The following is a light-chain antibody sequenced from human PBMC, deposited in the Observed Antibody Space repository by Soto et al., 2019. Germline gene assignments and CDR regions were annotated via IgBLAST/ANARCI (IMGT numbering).Light chain of an antibody. CDR1: QSVLYNSNNKNY. V-gene: IGKV4-1*01. CDR3: QQYYNTSLT. CDR2: WAS. Sequence: DIVMTQSPDSLAVSLGERATINCKSSQSVLYNSNNKNYLAWYQQKPGQPPKLLISWASTRESGVPDRFSGSGSGTDFTLTISSLQAEDVAVYYCQQYYNTSLTFGGGTKVEI. J-gene: IGKJ4*01.